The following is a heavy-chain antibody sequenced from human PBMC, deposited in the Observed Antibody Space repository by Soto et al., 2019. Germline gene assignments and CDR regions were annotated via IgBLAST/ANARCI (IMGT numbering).Heavy chain of an antibody. CDR2: IYRDGST. V-gene: IGHV3-53*01. CDR3: ARNYFDSGGGFDY. J-gene: IGHJ4*02. Sequence: EVQLVESGGGLIQPGGSLRLSCAASGFIVSSNYMSWVRQAPGKGLEWVSVIYRDGSTYYADSVKGRFAISSDNSKNTLYPQMNSLRAEDTAVYYCARNYFDSGGGFDYWGQGTLVTVSS. D-gene: IGHD3-22*01. CDR1: GFIVSSNY.